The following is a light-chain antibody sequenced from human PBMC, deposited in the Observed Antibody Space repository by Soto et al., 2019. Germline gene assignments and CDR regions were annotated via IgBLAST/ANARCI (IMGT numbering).Light chain of an antibody. J-gene: IGLJ2*01. CDR1: SIDVGYYDY. CDR3: NSYSGDNTLV. V-gene: IGLV2-8*01. CDR2: DVT. Sequence: QSALTRPPSASGSPGQSVTISCTGTSIDVGYYDYVSWYQQHPGKAPKLMIYDVTKRPSGVPDRFSGSKSGNTASLTVSGLQAEDEADYYCNSYSGDNTLVFGGGTKLTVL.